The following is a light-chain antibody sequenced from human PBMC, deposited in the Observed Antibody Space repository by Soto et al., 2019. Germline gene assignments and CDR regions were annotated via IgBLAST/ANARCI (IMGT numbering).Light chain of an antibody. CDR1: HSFSSNF. J-gene: IGKJ1*01. Sequence: EIVLTPSPGTLSLSPVERATLSCRASHSFSSNFLAWYQQKPGQAPRLLIYGASSRAPGIPDRFSGRGSGTDFTLTITRLEPEDFAVYYCQQYGSSYPWTFGQGTKVDIK. V-gene: IGKV3-20*01. CDR2: GAS. CDR3: QQYGSSYPWT.